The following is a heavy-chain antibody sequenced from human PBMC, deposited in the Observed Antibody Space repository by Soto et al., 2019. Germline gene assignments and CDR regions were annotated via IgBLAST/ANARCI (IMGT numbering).Heavy chain of an antibody. CDR2: IRSKANSYAT. J-gene: IGHJ4*02. CDR3: TRLDYYGSGSPRNDY. D-gene: IGHD3-10*01. CDR1: GFTFSGSA. V-gene: IGHV3-73*01. Sequence: GGSLRLSCAASGFTFSGSAMHWVRQASGKGLEWVGRIRSKANSYATAYAASGKGRFTISRDDSKNTAYLQMNSLKTEDTAVYYCTRLDYYGSGSPRNDYWGQGTLVTVSS.